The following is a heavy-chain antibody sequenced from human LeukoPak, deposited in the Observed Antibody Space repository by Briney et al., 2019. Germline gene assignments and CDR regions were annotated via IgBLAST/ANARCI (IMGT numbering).Heavy chain of an antibody. CDR3: ARVAGYSSSWYPNFDY. Sequence: ASVEVSCKASGYTFTGYYMHWVRQAPGQGLEWMGWINPNSGGTNYAQKFQGRVTMTRDTSISTAYMELSRLRSDDTAVYYCARVAGYSSSWYPNFDYWGQGTLVTVSS. J-gene: IGHJ4*02. D-gene: IGHD6-13*01. CDR2: INPNSGGT. CDR1: GYTFTGYY. V-gene: IGHV1-2*02.